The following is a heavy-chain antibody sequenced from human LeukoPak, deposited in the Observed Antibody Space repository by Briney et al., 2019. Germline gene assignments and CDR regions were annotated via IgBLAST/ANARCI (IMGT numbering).Heavy chain of an antibody. CDR1: GGSISSGSYY. Sequence: SETLSLTCTVSGGSISSGSYYWSWIRQPAGKGLEWIGRIYTSGSTNYNPSLKSRVTISVDTSKNQFSLMLNSVTAADTAVYYCATPGQHVASRPLDSWGQGTLVTVSS. V-gene: IGHV4-61*02. J-gene: IGHJ4*02. D-gene: IGHD6-13*01. CDR3: ATPGQHVASRPLDS. CDR2: IYTSGST.